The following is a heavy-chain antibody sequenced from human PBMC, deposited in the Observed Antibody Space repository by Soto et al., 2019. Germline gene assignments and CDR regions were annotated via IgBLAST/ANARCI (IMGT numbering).Heavy chain of an antibody. CDR1: GGSISSYY. CDR3: ARDYIAVAGSYFDY. CDR2: IYYSGST. J-gene: IGHJ4*02. V-gene: IGHV4-59*01. D-gene: IGHD6-19*01. Sequence: SETLSLTCTVSGGSISSYYWSWIRQPPGKGLEWIGYIYYSGSTNYNPSLKSRVTISVDTSKNQFSLKLSSVTAADTAVYYCARDYIAVAGSYFDYWGRGTLVTVSS.